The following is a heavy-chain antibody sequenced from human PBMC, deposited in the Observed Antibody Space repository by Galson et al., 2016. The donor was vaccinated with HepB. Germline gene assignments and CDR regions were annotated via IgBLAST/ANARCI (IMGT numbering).Heavy chain of an antibody. V-gene: IGHV4-39*01. D-gene: IGHD3-22*01. J-gene: IGHJ3*02. Sequence: TLSLPCTVSGGSVSSGSHYWGWIRQPPGKGLEWIGSIYYSGNTHYNPSLKSRVTISVDTSKNQFSLKLNSVTAADTAVYFCARREGVHYSDRSDLADDAFNIWGQGTMVTFSS. CDR1: GGSVSSGSHY. CDR3: ARREGVHYSDRSDLADDAFNI. CDR2: IYYSGNT.